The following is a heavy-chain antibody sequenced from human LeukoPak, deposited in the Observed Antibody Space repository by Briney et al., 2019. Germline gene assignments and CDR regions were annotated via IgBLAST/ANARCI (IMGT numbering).Heavy chain of an antibody. CDR3: ARRQWELQAGHAFDI. J-gene: IGHJ3*02. CDR2: IYPGDSDT. D-gene: IGHD1-26*01. V-gene: IGHV5-51*01. CDR1: GYSFTSYW. Sequence: GESLKISCKGSGYSFTSYWIGWVRQMPGKGLEWMGIIYPGDSDTRHSPSFQGQVTISADKSISTAYLQWSSLKASDTAMYYCARRQWELQAGHAFDIWGQGTMVTVSS.